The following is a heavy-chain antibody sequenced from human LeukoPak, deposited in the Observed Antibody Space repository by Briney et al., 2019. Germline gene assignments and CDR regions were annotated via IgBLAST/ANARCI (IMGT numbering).Heavy chain of an antibody. V-gene: IGHV4-4*07. J-gene: IGHJ4*02. D-gene: IGHD6-19*01. CDR1: GGSISSYY. CDR2: IYTSGST. CDR3: ARDSWRSGWYVFDY. Sequence: PSETLSLTCTVSGGSISSYYWSWIRQPAGKGLEWIGRIYTSGSTNYNPSLKSRVTMSVDTSKNQFSLKLSSVTAADTAVYYCARDSWRSGWYVFDYWGQGTLVTVSS.